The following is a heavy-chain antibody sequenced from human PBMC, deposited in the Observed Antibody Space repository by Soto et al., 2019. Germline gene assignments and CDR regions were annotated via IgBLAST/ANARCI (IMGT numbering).Heavy chain of an antibody. CDR3: ARNGDSSDYRGWFDP. J-gene: IGHJ5*02. V-gene: IGHV3-30*03. CDR1: GVTISTYG. Sequence: GGAMKLACAASGVTISTYGMHWVRQAPGKGLEWVGLISYDGSYKYYADSVKGRFTISRDNSKNTLYLQMNSLRAEDTAVYYCARNGDSSDYRGWFDPWGQGTLVTVSS. CDR2: ISYDGSYK. D-gene: IGHD3-22*01.